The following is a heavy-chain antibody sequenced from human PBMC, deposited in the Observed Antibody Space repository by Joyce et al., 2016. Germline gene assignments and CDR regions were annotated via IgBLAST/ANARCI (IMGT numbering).Heavy chain of an antibody. CDR2: ISYDGIYK. V-gene: IGHV3-30*18. CDR3: AKILTATYSSGWFLDY. J-gene: IGHJ4*02. CDR1: GLTLSNSG. D-gene: IGHD6-25*01. Sequence: QVQLVASGGGVVQPGGSLSLPCAASGLTLSNSGVHWVRQATGKGLEWVAVISYDGIYKDYADSVKGRFTISRDNSKNTVFLEMNSLRTEDTAVYYCAKILTATYSSGWFLDYWGQGTLVTVSS.